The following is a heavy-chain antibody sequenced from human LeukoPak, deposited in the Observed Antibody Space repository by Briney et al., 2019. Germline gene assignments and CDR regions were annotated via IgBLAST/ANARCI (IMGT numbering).Heavy chain of an antibody. Sequence: PGGSLRLSCAASGFSFSNYAMSWVRQAPGKGLEWVSGINGSGVTTYYADSVNGRFTISRDNSKKTLYLHMNSLRVEDTAIYYCAKDPLYHYYMDVSGRGTSVPVSS. J-gene: IGHJ6*03. V-gene: IGHV3-23*01. D-gene: IGHD3-16*02. CDR3: AKDPLYHYYMDV. CDR1: GFSFSNYA. CDR2: INGSGVTT.